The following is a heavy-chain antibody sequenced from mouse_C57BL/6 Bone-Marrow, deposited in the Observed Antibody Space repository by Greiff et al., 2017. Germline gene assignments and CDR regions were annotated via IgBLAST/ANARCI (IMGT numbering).Heavy chain of an antibody. Sequence: EVQGVESGGDLVKPGGSLKLSCAASGFTFSSYGMSWVRQTPDKRLEWVATISSGGSYTYYPDSVKGRFTISRDNAKNTLYLQMSSLKSEDTTMYYCATLYGNNPSWFAYWGQEALVTVSA. J-gene: IGHJ3*01. D-gene: IGHD1-1*01. V-gene: IGHV5-6*01. CDR1: GFTFSSYG. CDR2: ISSGGSYT. CDR3: ATLYGNNPSWFAY.